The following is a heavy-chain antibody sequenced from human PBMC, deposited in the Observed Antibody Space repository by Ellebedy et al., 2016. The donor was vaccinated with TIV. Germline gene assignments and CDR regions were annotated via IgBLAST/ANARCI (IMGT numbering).Heavy chain of an antibody. CDR1: GYDFTKKW. V-gene: IGHV5-10-1*01. CDR3: APTDEGEPFEH. Sequence: GESLKISXKASGYDFTKKWISWVRQVPGEGLEWLGNIDPIDSYTTYSPSFQGHVTISVDKSLSTAYVQWSNMRASDTAVYYCAPTDEGEPFEHWGQGILVSVSS. D-gene: IGHD1-26*01. J-gene: IGHJ4*02. CDR2: IDPIDSYT.